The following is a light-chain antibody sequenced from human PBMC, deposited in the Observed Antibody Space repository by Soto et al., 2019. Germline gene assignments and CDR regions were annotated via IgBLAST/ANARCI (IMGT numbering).Light chain of an antibody. J-gene: IGKJ1*01. CDR2: AAS. CDR1: QGISSY. Sequence: IQLTQSPSSLSASVGDRVTITCRASQGISSYLAWYQQKPGKAPKLLIYAASTLQSGVPSRFSGSGSGTDFTLTISSLQPVDFATYYCQQLNSYSGTFGQGTKGEIK. V-gene: IGKV1-9*01. CDR3: QQLNSYSGT.